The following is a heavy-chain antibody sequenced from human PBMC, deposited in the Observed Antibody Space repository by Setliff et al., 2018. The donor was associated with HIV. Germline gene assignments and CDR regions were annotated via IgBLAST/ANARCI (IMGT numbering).Heavy chain of an antibody. J-gene: IGHJ5*02. CDR2: MNPNSGNT. D-gene: IGHD1-1*01. V-gene: IGHV1-8*03. CDR1: GYTFTNYD. CDR3: ARMDIGRSTTGVSWFDP. Sequence: GASVKVSCKASGYTFTNYDINWVRQATGQGLEWMGWMNPNSGNTGYAQKYQGRVTITKNTYIRTTYMELSSVRSEDTAVYYCARMDIGRSTTGVSWFDPWGKGTLVTVSS.